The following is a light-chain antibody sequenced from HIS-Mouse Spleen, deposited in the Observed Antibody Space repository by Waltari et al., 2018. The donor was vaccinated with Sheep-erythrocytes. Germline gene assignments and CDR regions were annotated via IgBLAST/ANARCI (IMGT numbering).Light chain of an antibody. V-gene: IGLV2-11*01. J-gene: IGLJ1*01. Sequence: QSALTQPRSVSGSPGQSVTISCTGTSSDCGGYNYVSWYQQHPGKAPKLMIYDGSKRPSWVPDRFSGSRSGNTASLTISGLQAEDEADYYCCSYAGSYNHVFATGTKVTVL. CDR2: DGS. CDR3: CSYAGSYNHV. CDR1: SSDCGGYNY.